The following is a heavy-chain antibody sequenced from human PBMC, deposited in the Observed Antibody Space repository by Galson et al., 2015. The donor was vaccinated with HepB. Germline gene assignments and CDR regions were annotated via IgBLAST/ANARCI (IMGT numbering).Heavy chain of an antibody. CDR2: IYWDDSQ. CDR3: AHTSGYRWSDTSGSSYYAFGYFNY. D-gene: IGHD3-22*01. CDR1: GFSLSTSGVG. Sequence: PALVKPTQTLTLTCTFSGFSLSTSGVGVGWIRQPPGKALEWLALIYWDDSQRYSPSLKSRLTITKDTSKNQVVLTMTNMDPVDTATYYCAHTSGYRWSDTSGSSYYAFGYFNYWGHGTLVTVSS. J-gene: IGHJ4*01. V-gene: IGHV2-5*02.